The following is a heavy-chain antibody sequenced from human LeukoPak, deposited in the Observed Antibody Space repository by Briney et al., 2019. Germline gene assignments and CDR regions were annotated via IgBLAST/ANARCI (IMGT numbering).Heavy chain of an antibody. V-gene: IGHV1-69*13. CDR3: ARDLSCYSGSGSYRAFDI. D-gene: IGHD3-10*01. J-gene: IGHJ3*02. CDR1: GGTFSSYA. Sequence: SVKVSCKASGGTFSSYAISWVRQAPGQGLEWMGGIIPIFGTANYAQKFQGRVTITADESTSTAYMELSSLRSEDTAVYYCARDLSCYSGSGSYRAFDIWGQGTMVTVSS. CDR2: IIPIFGTA.